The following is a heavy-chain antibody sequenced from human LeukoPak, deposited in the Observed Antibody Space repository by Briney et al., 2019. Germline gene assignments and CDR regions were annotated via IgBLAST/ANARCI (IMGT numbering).Heavy chain of an antibody. CDR2: IYYSGST. J-gene: IGHJ3*02. Sequence: SETLSLTCPVVGGSISSYYWSWIRQPPGKGLEWIGYIYYSGSTNYNPSLKSRVTISVDTSKNQFSLKLSSVTAADTAVYYCATGFDAFDIWGQGTMVTVSS. CDR3: ATGFDAFDI. CDR1: GGSISSYY. V-gene: IGHV4-59*01.